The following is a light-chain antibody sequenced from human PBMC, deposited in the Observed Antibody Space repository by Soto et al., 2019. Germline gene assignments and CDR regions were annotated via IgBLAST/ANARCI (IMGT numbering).Light chain of an antibody. CDR3: NSYSGSNNGV. CDR2: EVS. Sequence: QSALTQPPSASGSPGQSVTISCTGTSSAVGGYNYVSWYQQHPGKAPKLMIYEVSKRPSGVPDRFSGSKSGNTASLTVSGVQAEDEADYYCNSYSGSNNGVFGGGTKVTVL. V-gene: IGLV2-8*01. CDR1: SSAVGGYNY. J-gene: IGLJ3*02.